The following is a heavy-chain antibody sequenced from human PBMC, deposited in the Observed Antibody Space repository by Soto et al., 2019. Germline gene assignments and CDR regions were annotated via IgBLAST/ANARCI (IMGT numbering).Heavy chain of an antibody. D-gene: IGHD6-13*01. CDR1: GFTFSSYS. CDR3: ANPMIAAAGGDY. CDR2: ISGSGGNT. V-gene: IGHV3-23*01. J-gene: IGHJ4*02. Sequence: GGSLRLSCAASGFTFSSYSMSWVRQAPGKGLEWVSAISGSGGNTYYADSVKGRFTISRDNSKNTLYLQMNSLRAEDTAVYYCANPMIAAAGGDYWGQGTLVTVSS.